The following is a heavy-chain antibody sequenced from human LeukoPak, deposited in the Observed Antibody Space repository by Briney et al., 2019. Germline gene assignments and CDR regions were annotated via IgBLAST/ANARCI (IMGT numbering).Heavy chain of an antibody. V-gene: IGHV4-59*01. D-gene: IGHD3-22*01. CDR3: ARAPREYDGSGYLYYYYYYGMDV. J-gene: IGHJ6*02. Sequence: NPSETLSLTCTVSGGSISSYYWSWIRQPPGKGLEWIGYIYYSWSTNYNTSLKSRVTISVDTSKNQFSLKLSSVTAADTAVYYCARAPREYDGSGYLYYYYYYGMDVWGQGTTVTVSS. CDR2: IYYSWST. CDR1: GGSISSYY.